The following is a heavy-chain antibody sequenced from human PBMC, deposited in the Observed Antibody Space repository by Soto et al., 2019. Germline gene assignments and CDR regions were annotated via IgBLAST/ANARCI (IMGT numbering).Heavy chain of an antibody. CDR3: TTDALPYYSGWFDP. D-gene: IGHD1-26*01. CDR2: IKRETDGGTT. V-gene: IGHV3-15*07. Sequence: EVQLVESGGGLVKPGGSLRLSCAASGFTFSNAWMSWVRQAPGKGLEWVGRIKRETDGGTTDYAAPVKGRFTISRDDSENTLYLQMNSLITEDTAVYYCTTDALPYYSGWFDPWGQGTLVTVSS. J-gene: IGHJ5*02. CDR1: GFTFSNAW.